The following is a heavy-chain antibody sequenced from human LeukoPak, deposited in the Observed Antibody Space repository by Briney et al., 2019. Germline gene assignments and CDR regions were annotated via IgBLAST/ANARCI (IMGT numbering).Heavy chain of an antibody. CDR2: INPNSGGT. CDR3: AVCSSTSCYKGVYFDY. Sequence: ASVKVSCKASGYTFTGYYMHWVRQAPGQGPEWMGWINPNSGGTNYAQKFQGWVTMTRDTSISTAYMELSRLRSDDTAVYYCAVCSSTSCYKGVYFDYWGQGTLVTVSS. D-gene: IGHD2-2*02. J-gene: IGHJ4*02. CDR1: GYTFTGYY. V-gene: IGHV1-2*04.